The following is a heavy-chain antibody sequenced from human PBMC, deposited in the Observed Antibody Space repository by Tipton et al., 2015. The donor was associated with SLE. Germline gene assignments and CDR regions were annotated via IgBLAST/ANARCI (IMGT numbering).Heavy chain of an antibody. CDR2: IYTSGST. V-gene: IGHV4-61*02. D-gene: IGHD2-2*02. J-gene: IGHJ4*02. CDR3: ARVGLVAPAAISSGVDY. CDR1: GGSISSGSYY. Sequence: TLSLTCTVSGGSISSGSYYWSWIRQPAGKGLEWIGRIYTSGSTNYNPSLKSRVTISVDTSKNQFSLKLSSVTAADTAVYYCARVGLVAPAAISSGVDYWGQGTLVTVSS.